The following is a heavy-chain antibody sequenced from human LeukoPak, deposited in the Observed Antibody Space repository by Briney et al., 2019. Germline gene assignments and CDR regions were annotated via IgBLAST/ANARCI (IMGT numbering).Heavy chain of an antibody. Sequence: GGSLRLSCAASGFTFSSYAMHWVRQAPGKGLEWVSAISGSGGSTYYADSVKGRFTISRDNSKNTLYLQMNSLRAEDTAVYYCAKDFGSSSRIDAFDIWGQGTMVTVSS. J-gene: IGHJ3*02. CDR3: AKDFGSSSRIDAFDI. V-gene: IGHV3-23*01. CDR1: GFTFSSYA. D-gene: IGHD6-6*01. CDR2: ISGSGGST.